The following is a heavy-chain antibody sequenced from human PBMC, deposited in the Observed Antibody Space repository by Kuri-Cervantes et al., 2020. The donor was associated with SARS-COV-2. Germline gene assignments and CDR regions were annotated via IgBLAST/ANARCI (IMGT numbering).Heavy chain of an antibody. CDR2: INPSGGST. CDR1: GYTFTSYY. J-gene: IGHJ3*02. D-gene: IGHD1-1*01. Sequence: ASVRVSCKASGYTFTSYYMHWVRQAPGQGLEWMGIINPSGGSTSYAQKFQGRVTMTRDTSTSTVYMELSSLRSEDTAVYYCARSPTGDAFDIWGQGTMVTVSS. V-gene: IGHV1-46*01. CDR3: ARSPTGDAFDI.